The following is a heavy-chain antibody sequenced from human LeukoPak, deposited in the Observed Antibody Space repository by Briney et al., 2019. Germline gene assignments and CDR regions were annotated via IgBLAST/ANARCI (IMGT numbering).Heavy chain of an antibody. J-gene: IGHJ6*04. V-gene: IGHV3-30*18. CDR1: GFTFSSYG. CDR2: ISYDGSNK. CDR3: AKDLRGYSYGLYYYGMDV. D-gene: IGHD5-18*01. Sequence: PGGSLRLSCAASGFTFSSYGMHWVRQAPGKGLEWVAVISYDGSNKYYADSVKGRFTISRDNSKNTLHLQMNSLRAEDTAVYYCAKDLRGYSYGLYYYGMDVWGKGTTVTVSS.